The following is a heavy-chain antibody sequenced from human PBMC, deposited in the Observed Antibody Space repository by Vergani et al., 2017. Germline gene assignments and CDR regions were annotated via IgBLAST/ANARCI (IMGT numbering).Heavy chain of an antibody. CDR3: ARFVAVRGVNQYYYYCVDV. D-gene: IGHD3-10*01. V-gene: IGHV4-34*01. J-gene: IGHJ6*02. Sequence: QVQLQQWGAGLLTPSETLSLTFAVYGGSFSGYYWSWIRQPPGKGLEWIGEINHSGSTNYNPSLKSRVIIAVDTSKNQFSLELSSVTAADTAVYYWARFVAVRGVNQYYYYCVDVGGQGTTVTVSS. CDR2: INHSGST. CDR1: GGSFSGYY.